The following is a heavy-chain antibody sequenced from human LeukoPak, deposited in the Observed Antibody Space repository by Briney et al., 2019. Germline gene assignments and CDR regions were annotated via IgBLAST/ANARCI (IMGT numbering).Heavy chain of an antibody. Sequence: GGSLRLSCAASGFTFSSHSMNWVRQAPGKGLEWLSYIDSGSGNIYYRDSVKGRFTISRDNAQDSLYLQMDSLRDEDTAVYYCARDSDYYDSSGYYFIWGQGTLVTVSS. CDR2: IDSGSGNI. D-gene: IGHD3-22*01. V-gene: IGHV3-48*02. CDR3: ARDSDYYDSSGYYFI. J-gene: IGHJ4*02. CDR1: GFTFSSHS.